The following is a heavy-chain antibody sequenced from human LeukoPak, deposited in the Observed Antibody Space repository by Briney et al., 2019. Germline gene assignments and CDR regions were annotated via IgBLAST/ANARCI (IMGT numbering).Heavy chain of an antibody. J-gene: IGHJ3*02. D-gene: IGHD3-10*01. CDR1: GFTFSSYG. V-gene: IGHV3-30*18. CDR3: AKDQTITMVRGVFPRDAFDI. Sequence: GRSLRLSCAASGFTFSSYGMHWVRQAPGKGLEWVAVISYDRSNKYYADSVKGRFTISRDNSKNTLYLQMNSLRAEDTAVYYCAKDQTITMVRGVFPRDAFDIWGQGTMVTVSS. CDR2: ISYDRSNK.